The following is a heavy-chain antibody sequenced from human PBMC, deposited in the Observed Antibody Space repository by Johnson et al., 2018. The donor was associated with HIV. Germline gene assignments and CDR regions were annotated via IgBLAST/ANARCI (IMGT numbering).Heavy chain of an antibody. CDR1: GFTFSDYY. V-gene: IGHV3-11*05. J-gene: IGHJ3*02. CDR3: AKADDILTGYYKGFDAFDI. D-gene: IGHD3-9*01. Sequence: VQLVESGGGLVKPGGSLRLSCAASGFTFSDYYMSWIRQAPGKGLEWVSYYADSVKGRFTISRDNSKNPLYLQMNSLRAEDTAVYYCAKADDILTGYYKGFDAFDIWGQGTMVTVS.